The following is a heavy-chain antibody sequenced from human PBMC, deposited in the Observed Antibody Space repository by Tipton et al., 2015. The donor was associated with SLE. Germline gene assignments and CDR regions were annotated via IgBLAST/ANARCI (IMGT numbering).Heavy chain of an antibody. D-gene: IGHD6-6*01. V-gene: IGHV3-23*01. J-gene: IGHJ6*02. CDR2: ISGKDGTT. CDR3: AKGGSSSSSLITYYYYYGMDV. CDR1: GFTFSSYA. Sequence: SLRLSCAASGFTFSSYAMSWVRQAPGKGLEWVSGISGKDGTTYYAASVKGRFTISRDNSKKTLYLQMNSLRAEDTAIYYCAKGGSSSSSLITYYYYYGMDVWGQGTTVTVSS.